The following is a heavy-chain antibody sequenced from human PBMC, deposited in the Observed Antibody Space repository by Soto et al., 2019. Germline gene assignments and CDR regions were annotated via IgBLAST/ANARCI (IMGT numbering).Heavy chain of an antibody. D-gene: IGHD6-13*01. J-gene: IGHJ5*02. CDR3: ARAWYSSNWFDP. CDR2: INSDGSST. V-gene: IGHV3-74*01. CDR1: GFTFSSYW. Sequence: GGSLRLSCAASGFTFSSYWMHWVRQAPGKGLVWVSRINSDGSSTSYADSVKGRFTISRDNAKNTLYLQMNSLRAEDTAVYYCARAWYSSNWFDPWGQGTLVTVSS.